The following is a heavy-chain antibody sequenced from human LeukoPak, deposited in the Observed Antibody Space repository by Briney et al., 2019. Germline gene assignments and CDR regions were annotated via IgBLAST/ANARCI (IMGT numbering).Heavy chain of an antibody. CDR2: TYYSGSI. V-gene: IGHV4-39*07. CDR3: ARNSSGFYYARMLNY. Sequence: PSETLSLTCTVSGGSICSSIYYWGWIRQPPGKGLEWIGSTYYSGSIYYNPSLKSRVTISVDTSKKQFSLKLTSVTAADTAFYYCARNSSGFYYARMLNYWGQGTLVTVSS. D-gene: IGHD3-22*01. CDR1: GGSICSSIYY. J-gene: IGHJ4*02.